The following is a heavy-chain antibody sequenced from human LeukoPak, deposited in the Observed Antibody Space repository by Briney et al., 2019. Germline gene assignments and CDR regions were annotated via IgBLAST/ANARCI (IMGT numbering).Heavy chain of an antibody. CDR1: GGSFSGYY. CDR2: INHSGST. CDR3: ARGPGITIFGVVRGGPFGY. D-gene: IGHD3-3*01. J-gene: IGHJ4*02. V-gene: IGHV4-34*01. Sequence: TSETLSLTCAVYGGSFSGYYWSWIRQPPGKGREWIGEINHSGSTNYNPSLQSRVTVSVDTYKNQFSLKLSTVTAAHTAVYYCARGPGITIFGVVRGGPFGYWGQGTLVTVSS.